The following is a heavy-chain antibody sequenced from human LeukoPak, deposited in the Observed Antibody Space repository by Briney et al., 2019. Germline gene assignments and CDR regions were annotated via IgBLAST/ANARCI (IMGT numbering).Heavy chain of an antibody. CDR2: IIPNSGGT. V-gene: IGHV1-2*02. CDR3: ARDHSGTYYYY. Sequence: ASVKVSCKASGGTXSSYAISWVRQAPGQGLEWMGGIIPNSGGTNYAQKFQGRVTMTRDTSISTAYMELSRLRSDDTAVYYCARDHSGTYYYYWGQGTLVTVSS. J-gene: IGHJ4*02. CDR1: GGTXSSYA. D-gene: IGHD1-26*01.